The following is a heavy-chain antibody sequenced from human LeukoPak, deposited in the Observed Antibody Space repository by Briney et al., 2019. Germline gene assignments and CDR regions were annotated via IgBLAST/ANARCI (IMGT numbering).Heavy chain of an antibody. CDR1: GFTFSTYE. CDR3: AELGITMIGGV. V-gene: IGHV3-48*03. D-gene: IGHD3-10*02. Sequence: GGSLRLSCEASGFTFSTYEMNWVRQTPGKWLEGVSHISSSGSTIYYADSVKGRFTISRDNAKNSLYLRMNGLRAEDTAVYYCAELGITMIGGVWGKGTTVTISS. J-gene: IGHJ6*04. CDR2: ISSSGSTI.